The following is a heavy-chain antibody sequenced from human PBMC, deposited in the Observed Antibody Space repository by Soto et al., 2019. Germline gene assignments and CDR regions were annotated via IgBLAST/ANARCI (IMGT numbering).Heavy chain of an antibody. CDR2: ISYDGSNK. CDR1: GFTFSSYG. J-gene: IGHJ6*02. V-gene: IGHV3-30*18. CDR3: AKAPFGVVIMAHGMDV. Sequence: PGGSLRLSCAASGFTFSSYGMHWVRQAPGKGLEWVAVISYDGSNKYYADSVKGRFTISRDNSKNTLYLQMNSLRAEDTAVYYCAKAPFGVVIMAHGMDVWGQGTTVTVSS. D-gene: IGHD3-3*01.